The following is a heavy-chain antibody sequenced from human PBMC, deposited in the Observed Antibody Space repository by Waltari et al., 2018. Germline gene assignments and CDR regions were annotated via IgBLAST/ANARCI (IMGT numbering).Heavy chain of an antibody. CDR2: INHSGST. CDR1: GGSFSGYY. V-gene: IGHV4-34*01. Sequence: QVQLQQWGAGLLKPSETLSLTCAVYGGSFSGYYCSWIRQPPGKGLEWIGEINHSGSTNYNPSLKSRVTISVDTSKNQFSLKLSSVTAADTAVYYCARRPTSSIAARFYFDYWGQGTLVTVSS. D-gene: IGHD6-6*01. J-gene: IGHJ4*02. CDR3: ARRPTSSIAARFYFDY.